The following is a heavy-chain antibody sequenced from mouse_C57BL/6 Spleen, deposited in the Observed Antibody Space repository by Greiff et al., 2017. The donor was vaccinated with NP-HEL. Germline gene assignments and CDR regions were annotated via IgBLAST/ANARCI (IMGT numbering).Heavy chain of an antibody. D-gene: IGHD2-5*01. CDR2: ISDGGSYT. Sequence: EVQVVESGGGLVKPGGSLKLSCAASGFTFSSYAMSWVRQTPEKRLEWVATISDGGSYTYYPDNVKGRFTISRDNAKNNLYLQMSHLKSEDTAMYYCARDSNYSAWFAYWGQGTLVTVSA. CDR3: ARDSNYSAWFAY. V-gene: IGHV5-4*01. CDR1: GFTFSSYA. J-gene: IGHJ3*01.